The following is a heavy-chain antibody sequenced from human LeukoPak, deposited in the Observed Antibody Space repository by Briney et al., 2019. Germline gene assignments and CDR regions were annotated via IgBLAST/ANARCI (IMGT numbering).Heavy chain of an antibody. CDR2: IYSSGST. V-gene: IGHV4-4*07. CDR1: GGSISTYY. Sequence: WETLSLTCTVSGGSISTYYWSWMLQPPGKGLEWIGRIYSSGSTYYNPSLKSRVTISVDNSKNQFSLELSSVTAADTAVYYCASSPAPYFFDYWGQGTLVAVSS. CDR3: ASSPAPYFFDY. J-gene: IGHJ4*02. D-gene: IGHD2/OR15-2a*01.